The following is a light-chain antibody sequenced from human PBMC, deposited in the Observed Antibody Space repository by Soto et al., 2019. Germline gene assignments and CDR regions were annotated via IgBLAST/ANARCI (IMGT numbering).Light chain of an antibody. CDR2: DAS. V-gene: IGKV1-5*03. Sequence: DIQMTQSPSTLSASVGDRVTITCRASQSITNCLAWYQQKPGKAPKLLIFDASSLRSGVPSRFSGSGSGTEFTLTISSPQPEDFATYYCQQHNPYSPNTFGQGTKLEIK. CDR3: QQHNPYSPNT. J-gene: IGKJ2*01. CDR1: QSITNC.